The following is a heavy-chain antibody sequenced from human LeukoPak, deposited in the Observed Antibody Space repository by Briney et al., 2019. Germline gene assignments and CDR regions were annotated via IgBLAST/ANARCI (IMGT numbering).Heavy chain of an antibody. V-gene: IGHV1-69*06. CDR1: RGTFSNYA. Sequence: SVKVSCKASRGTFSNYAISWVRQAPGQGLEWMGGIIPIFGTANYAQKLQGRVTITADKSTSTAYMELSSLRSEDTAVYYCARDKVNSYCYEENLYYWGQGTLVTVSS. J-gene: IGHJ4*02. D-gene: IGHD5-18*01. CDR3: ARDKVNSYCYEENLYY. CDR2: IIPIFGTA.